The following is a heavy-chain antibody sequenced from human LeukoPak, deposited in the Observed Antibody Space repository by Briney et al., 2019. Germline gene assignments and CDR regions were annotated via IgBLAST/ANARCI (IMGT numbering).Heavy chain of an antibody. D-gene: IGHD6-19*01. CDR2: IIPIFGTA. V-gene: IGHV1-69*05. Sequence: SVKVSCKASGGTFSSYAISWVRQAPGQGLEWMGGIIPIFGTANYAQKFQGRVTITTDESTSTAYMELSSLRSEDTAVYYCARDLRSSRNYYYYYMDVWGKGTAVTVSS. CDR1: GGTFSSYA. CDR3: ARDLRSSRNYYYYYMDV. J-gene: IGHJ6*03.